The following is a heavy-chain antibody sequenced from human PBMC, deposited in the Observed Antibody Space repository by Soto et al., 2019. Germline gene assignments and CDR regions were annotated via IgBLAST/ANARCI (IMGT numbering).Heavy chain of an antibody. Sequence: TSETMSLTCTVAGDSISRYYLSWIRLSPGKGLEWIGYIYYSGETNYNPSVKSRVTISVDTSKNQFSLKLSSVTAADTAVYYCARRWGRTFDYWGQGTLVTVSS. CDR3: ARRWGRTFDY. CDR1: GDSISRYY. V-gene: IGHV4-59*08. CDR2: IYYSGET. J-gene: IGHJ4*02. D-gene: IGHD7-27*01.